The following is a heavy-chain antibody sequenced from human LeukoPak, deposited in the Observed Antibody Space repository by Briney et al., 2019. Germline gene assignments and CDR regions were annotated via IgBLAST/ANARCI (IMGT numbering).Heavy chain of an antibody. CDR2: IYYSGST. CDR1: GGSISSYY. D-gene: IGHD3-10*01. Sequence: SETLSLTCTVSGGSISSYYWSWIRQPPGKGLEWIGYIYYSGSTYYNPSLKSRVTISVDTSKNQFSLKLSSVTAADTAVYYCARDLLGHDYWGQGTLVTVSS. V-gene: IGHV4-59*12. CDR3: ARDLLGHDY. J-gene: IGHJ4*02.